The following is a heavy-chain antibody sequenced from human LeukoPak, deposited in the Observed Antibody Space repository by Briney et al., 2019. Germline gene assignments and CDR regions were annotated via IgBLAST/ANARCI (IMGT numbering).Heavy chain of an antibody. CDR1: GFTFSSYS. D-gene: IGHD4-23*01. CDR3: AKDAFGGNGYDAFDT. Sequence: GGSLRLSCAASGFTFSSYSMNWVRQAPGKGLEWVSYISSSSSTIYYADSVKGRFTISRDNAKNSLYLQMNSLRAEDTAVYYCAKDAFGGNGYDAFDTWGQGTMVTVSS. CDR2: ISSSSSTI. V-gene: IGHV3-48*01. J-gene: IGHJ3*02.